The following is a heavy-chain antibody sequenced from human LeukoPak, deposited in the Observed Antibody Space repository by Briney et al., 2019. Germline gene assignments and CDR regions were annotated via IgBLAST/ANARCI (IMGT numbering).Heavy chain of an antibody. CDR1: GFTFSSYG. CDR2: ISYDGSNK. CDR3: AKDREFAPVTTFYFDS. V-gene: IGHV3-30*18. D-gene: IGHD4-17*01. J-gene: IGHJ4*02. Sequence: GGSLRLSCAASGFTFSSYGMHWVRQAPGKGLEWVAVISYDGSNKYYADSVKGRFTISRDKSKNTLYLQMSGLRSEDTAVYYCAKDREFAPVTTFYFDSWGRGTPVTVSS.